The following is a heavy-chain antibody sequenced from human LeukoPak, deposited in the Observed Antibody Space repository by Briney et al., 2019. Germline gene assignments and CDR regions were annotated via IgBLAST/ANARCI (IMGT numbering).Heavy chain of an antibody. Sequence: PGGSLRLSCAASGFTFSSYTMNWVRQAPGKGLEWVSSISSTTSSIYYADSVKGRFTISRDNAKNSLFLQMNSLRAEDTAVYYCAKERDILTGYLDDWGQGTLVTVSS. V-gene: IGHV3-21*01. CDR3: AKERDILTGYLDD. CDR2: ISSTTSSI. J-gene: IGHJ4*02. D-gene: IGHD3-9*01. CDR1: GFTFSSYT.